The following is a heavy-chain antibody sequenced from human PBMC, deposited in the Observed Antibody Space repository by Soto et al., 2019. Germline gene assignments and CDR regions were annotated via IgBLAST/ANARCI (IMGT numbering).Heavy chain of an antibody. V-gene: IGHV3-73*01. CDR1: GFTFAGSA. J-gene: IGHJ4*02. CDR3: AGPGPFDS. CDR2: IRNKANNYAT. Sequence: DVQMVESGGGLVQPGGSLKLSCATTGFTFAGSAIHWVRQAPGKGLEWIGRIRNKANNYATAYPASVAGRFTISRDDSKTTASLERNSLTTEDTAMYYCAGPGPFDSWGQGTLVSVSS.